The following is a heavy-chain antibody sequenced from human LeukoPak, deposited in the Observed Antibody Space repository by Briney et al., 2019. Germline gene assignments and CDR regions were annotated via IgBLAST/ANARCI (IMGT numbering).Heavy chain of an antibody. J-gene: IGHJ4*02. CDR1: GFTVSSNY. D-gene: IGHD5-18*01. Sequence: PGGSLRLSCAASGFTVSSNYMSWVRQAPGKGLEWVSAISGGGGSTYYADSVKGRFTISRDKSKNTLYLQMNSLRAEDTAVYYCAKVATAMGTYYFDYWGQGTLVTVSS. V-gene: IGHV3-23*01. CDR3: AKVATAMGTYYFDY. CDR2: ISGGGGST.